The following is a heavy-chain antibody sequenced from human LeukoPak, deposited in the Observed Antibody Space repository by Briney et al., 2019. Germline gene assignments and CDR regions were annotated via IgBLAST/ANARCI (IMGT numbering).Heavy chain of an antibody. V-gene: IGHV4-34*01. D-gene: IGHD3-22*01. CDR3: ARGHLSHDSSGYLDY. CDR1: GGSFSGYY. J-gene: IGHJ4*02. Sequence: PSETLSLTCAVYGGSFSGYYWSWIRQPPGKGLEWIGEINHSGSTNYNPSLKSRVTISVDTPKNQFSLKLSSVTAADTAVYYCARGHLSHDSSGYLDYWGQGTLVTVSS. CDR2: INHSGST.